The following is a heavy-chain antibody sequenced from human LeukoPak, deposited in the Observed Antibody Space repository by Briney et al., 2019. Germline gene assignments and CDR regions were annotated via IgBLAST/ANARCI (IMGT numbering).Heavy chain of an antibody. D-gene: IGHD4-17*01. CDR1: GYSFTNYW. CDR3: ARRADYGDYSGQFDY. V-gene: IGHV5-51*01. J-gene: IGHJ4*02. Sequence: GESLKISCKGSGYSFTNYWIGWVRQMPGKGLEWMGVIYPGDSDTRYSPSFQGQVTISADKSISTAYLQWSSLKASDTALYYCARRADYGDYSGQFDYWGQGTLVTVSS. CDR2: IYPGDSDT.